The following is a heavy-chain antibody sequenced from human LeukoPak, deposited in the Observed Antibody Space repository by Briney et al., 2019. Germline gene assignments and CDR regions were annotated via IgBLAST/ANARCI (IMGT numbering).Heavy chain of an antibody. D-gene: IGHD3-10*01. J-gene: IGHJ3*02. Sequence: ASVKVSCKASGYTFTSYYMHWVRQAPGQGLEWMGIINPSGGSTSYAQKFQGRVTMTRDTSITTAYMELNRLRSDDTAVYYCARDWGWFGESDAFDIWGQGTLVTVSS. V-gene: IGHV1-46*01. CDR2: INPSGGST. CDR1: GYTFTSYY. CDR3: ARDWGWFGESDAFDI.